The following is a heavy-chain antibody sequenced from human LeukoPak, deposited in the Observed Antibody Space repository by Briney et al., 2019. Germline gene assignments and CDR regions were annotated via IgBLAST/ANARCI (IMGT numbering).Heavy chain of an antibody. V-gene: IGHV4-59*01. CDR3: AGHNWGSFNY. D-gene: IGHD7-27*01. CDR1: GGSISSFY. Sequence: SETLSLTCSVSGGSISSFYWSWIRQPPGKGLEWIGYIYYSGSTNYNPSLKSRVTISLDASKNQFSLKLSSVTAADTAVYYCAGHNWGSFNYWGQGTLVTVS. CDR2: IYYSGST. J-gene: IGHJ4*02.